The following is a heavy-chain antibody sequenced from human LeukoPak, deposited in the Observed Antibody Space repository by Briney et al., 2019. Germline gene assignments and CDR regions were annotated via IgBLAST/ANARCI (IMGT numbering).Heavy chain of an antibody. J-gene: IGHJ4*02. D-gene: IGHD6-13*01. Sequence: QSGGSLRLSCAASGFTFSSYAMHWVRQAPGKGLEWVAVISYDGSNKYYADSVKGRFTISRDNSKNTLYLQMNSLRAEDTAVYYCAREGEHVAAALDYWGQGTLVTVSS. CDR1: GFTFSSYA. CDR3: AREGEHVAAALDY. V-gene: IGHV3-30*04. CDR2: ISYDGSNK.